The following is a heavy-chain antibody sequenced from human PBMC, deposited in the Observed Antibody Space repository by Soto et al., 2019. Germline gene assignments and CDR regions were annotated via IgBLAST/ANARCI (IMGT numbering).Heavy chain of an antibody. CDR3: TSWIMITFGGVIPTTAHMDV. J-gene: IGHJ6*03. CDR2: IRSKANSYAT. CDR1: GFTFSGSA. V-gene: IGHV3-73*01. Sequence: GGSLRLSCAASGFTFSGSAMHWVRQASGKGLEWVGRIRSKANSYATAYAASVKGRFTISRDDSKNTAYLQMNSLKTEDTVVYYCTSWIMITFGGVIPTTAHMDVWGKGTTVTVSS. D-gene: IGHD3-16*02.